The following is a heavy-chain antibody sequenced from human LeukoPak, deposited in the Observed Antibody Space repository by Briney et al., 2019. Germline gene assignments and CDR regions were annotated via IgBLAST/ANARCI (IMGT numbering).Heavy chain of an antibody. D-gene: IGHD3-22*01. CDR2: ISAYNGNT. CDR3: ARTAGAYYYDSSGSDY. V-gene: IGHV1-18*01. Sequence: GASVKVSCKASGYTFTSYGISWVRQAPGQGLEWMGWISAYNGNTNYAQKLQGRVTMTTDTSTSTAYVELRSLRSDDTAVYYCARTAGAYYYDSSGSDYWGQGTLVTVSS. CDR1: GYTFTSYG. J-gene: IGHJ4*02.